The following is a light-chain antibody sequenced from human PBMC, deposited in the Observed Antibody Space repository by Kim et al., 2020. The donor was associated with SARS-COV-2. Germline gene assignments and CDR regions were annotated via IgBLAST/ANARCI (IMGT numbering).Light chain of an antibody. CDR1: QSVLYNSDNQNY. J-gene: IGKJ1*01. CDR3: HQYYPTPWT. Sequence: ATINCKSSQSVLYNSDNQNYLAWYQQKPGQPPKLLIYWASTRESGVPDRFSGSGSGTDFSLTISSLQAEDVAVYYCHQYYPTPWTFGQGTKVDIK. V-gene: IGKV4-1*01. CDR2: WAS.